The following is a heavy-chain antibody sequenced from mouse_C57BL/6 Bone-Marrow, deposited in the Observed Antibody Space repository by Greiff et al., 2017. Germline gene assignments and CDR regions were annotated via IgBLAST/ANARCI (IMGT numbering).Heavy chain of an antibody. CDR3: ARYPTVVAYWYFDV. CDR1: GFTFTDYY. V-gene: IGHV7-3*01. CDR2: IRNKANGYTT. J-gene: IGHJ1*03. D-gene: IGHD1-1*01. Sequence: DVQLVESGGGLVQPGGSLSLSCAASGFTFTDYYMSWVRQPPGKALEWLGFIRNKANGYTTEYSASVKGRFTISRDNSQSILYLQMNALRAEDSATYYCARYPTVVAYWYFDVWGTGTTVTVSS.